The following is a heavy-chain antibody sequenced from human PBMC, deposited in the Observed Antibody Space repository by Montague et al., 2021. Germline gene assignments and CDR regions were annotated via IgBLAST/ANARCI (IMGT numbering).Heavy chain of an antibody. CDR1: GGSLSEYY. V-gene: IGHV4-34*01. J-gene: IGHJ4*02. CDR2: VRHIGRT. D-gene: IGHD3-10*01. Sequence: SETLSLTCGVYGGSLSEYYWTWIRQSPETGLGRIGEVRHIGRTNYNPSLKSRFTMSVDKSKNQFSLKLRSVTAADTAVYYCASDRGPFDYWGQGTVVTVSS. CDR3: ASDRGPFDY.